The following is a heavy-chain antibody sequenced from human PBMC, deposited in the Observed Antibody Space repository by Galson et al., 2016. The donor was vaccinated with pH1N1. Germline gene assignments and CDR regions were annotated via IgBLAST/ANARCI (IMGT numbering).Heavy chain of an antibody. CDR1: GGTFGNYA. D-gene: IGHD3-22*01. J-gene: IGHJ2*01. CDR3: ARDLFYPDSSGYHHHWYFDL. Sequence: SVKVSCKASGGTFGNYAISWLRQAPGHRLEWMGGNIPPLGTSNYAERFRGRVTMFADKSTTTVFLDLGSLASHDSAIYYCARDLFYPDSSGYHHHWYFDLWGRGTLVAVSS. CDR2: NIPPLGTS. V-gene: IGHV1-69*10.